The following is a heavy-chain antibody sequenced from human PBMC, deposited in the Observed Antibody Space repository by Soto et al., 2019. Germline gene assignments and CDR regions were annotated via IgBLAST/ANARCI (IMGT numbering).Heavy chain of an antibody. CDR1: GGTFSSYA. CDR3: ARDTYVWGSLYYYYGMDV. Sequence: QVQLVQSGAEVKKPGSSVKVSCKASGGTFSSYAISWVRQAPGQGLEWMGGIIPIFGTANYAQKFQGRVTITADESTSTAYMELSSLRSEDTAVYYCARDTYVWGSLYYYYGMDVWGQGTTVTVTS. V-gene: IGHV1-69*01. CDR2: IIPIFGTA. D-gene: IGHD3-16*01. J-gene: IGHJ6*02.